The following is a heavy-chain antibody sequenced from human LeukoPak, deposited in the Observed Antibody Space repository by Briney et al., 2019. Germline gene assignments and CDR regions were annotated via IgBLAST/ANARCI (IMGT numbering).Heavy chain of an antibody. J-gene: IGHJ6*03. CDR1: GGSISSYY. D-gene: IGHD3-10*01. V-gene: IGHV4-4*07. CDR2: IYTSGST. Sequence: KPSETLSLTCTVSGGSISSYYWSWIRQPAGKGLEWIGRIYTSGSTNYNPSLKSRVTMSVDTSKNQFSLKLSSVTAADTAVYYCARDHTTLLWFGELYYYYYMDVWGKGTTVTVSS. CDR3: ARDHTTLLWFGELYYYYYMDV.